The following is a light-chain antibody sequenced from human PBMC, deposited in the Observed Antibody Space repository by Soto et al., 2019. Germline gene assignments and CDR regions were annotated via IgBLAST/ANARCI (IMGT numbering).Light chain of an antibody. Sequence: DIQMTQSPSILSASVGDSVTITCRASQSVSRWLAWYQQKPGKAPKILIYDSSSLNSGVPSSFSGSQSGTEFTLTITSLLPDDFATYFCQQYSSYSLPTFGGGTKVDI. CDR1: QSVSRW. J-gene: IGKJ4*01. CDR3: QQYSSYSLPT. V-gene: IGKV1-5*01. CDR2: DSS.